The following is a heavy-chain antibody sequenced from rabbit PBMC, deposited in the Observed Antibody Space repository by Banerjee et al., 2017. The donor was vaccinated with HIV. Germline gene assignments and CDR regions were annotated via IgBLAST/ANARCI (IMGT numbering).Heavy chain of an antibody. V-gene: IGHV1S40*01. Sequence: QSLEESGGDLVKPEGSLTLTCTASGFSFSNKYVMCWVRQAPGKGLEWIACIYPDDDSTDYASWAKGRFTISRTSSTTVTLQMTSLTAADTATYFCARDLGGSSDLWGPGTLVTVS. D-gene: IGHD8-1*01. CDR1: GFSFSNKYV. CDR2: IYPDDDST. J-gene: IGHJ4*01. CDR3: ARDLGGSSDL.